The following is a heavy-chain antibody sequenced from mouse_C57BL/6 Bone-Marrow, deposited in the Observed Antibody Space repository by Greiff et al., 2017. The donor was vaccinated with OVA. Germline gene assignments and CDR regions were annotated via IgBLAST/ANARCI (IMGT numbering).Heavy chain of an antibody. CDR1: GYTFTDYY. CDR2: IYPGSGNT. Sequence: VQLQQSGAELVRPGASVKLSCKASGYTFTDYYINWVKQRPGQGLEWIARIYPGSGNTYYNEKFKGKATLTAEKSSSTAYMQLSSLTSEDSAVYFCARWGGYDDDWYFDVWGTGTTVTVSS. D-gene: IGHD2-4*01. V-gene: IGHV1-76*01. CDR3: ARWGGYDDDWYFDV. J-gene: IGHJ1*03.